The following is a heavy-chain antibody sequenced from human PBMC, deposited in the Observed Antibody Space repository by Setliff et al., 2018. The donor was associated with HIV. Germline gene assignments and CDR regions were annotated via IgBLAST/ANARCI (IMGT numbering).Heavy chain of an antibody. CDR1: GGSFSGYY. V-gene: IGHV4-34*01. D-gene: IGHD4-17*01. CDR3: ARYDYGDFDY. J-gene: IGHJ4*02. CDR2: INHSGST. Sequence: SETLSLTCAVFGGSFSGYYWSWIRQPPGKGLEWIGEINHSGSTDYNPPLKSRVTISVDTSKNQFSLNLSSVTAADTAVYYCARYDYGDFDYWGQGTPVTVSS.